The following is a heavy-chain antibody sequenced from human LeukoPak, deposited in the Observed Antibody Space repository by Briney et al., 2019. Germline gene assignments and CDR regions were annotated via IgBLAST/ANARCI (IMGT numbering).Heavy chain of an antibody. CDR3: AKYRYDFWSGYLNY. V-gene: IGHV3-23*01. D-gene: IGHD3-3*01. CDR1: GFTFSSYA. J-gene: IGHJ4*02. CDR2: ISGSGGST. Sequence: GGSPRLSCAASGFTFSSYAMSWVRQAPGKGLEWVSAISGSGGSTYYADSVKGRFTISRDNSKNTLYLQMNSLRAEDTAVYYRAKYRYDFWSGYLNYWGQGTLVTVSS.